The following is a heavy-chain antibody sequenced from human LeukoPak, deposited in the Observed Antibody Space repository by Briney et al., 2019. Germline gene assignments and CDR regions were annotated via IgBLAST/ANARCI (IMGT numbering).Heavy chain of an antibody. V-gene: IGHV3-21*01. CDR2: ISSRSSYI. CDR3: ARRKRSDFDY. CDR1: GFTFSSYS. Sequence: GGSLRLSSAASGFTFSSYSMNWVRQAPGKALEWGSSISSRSSYIYYADSVKGRFTISRDNAKNSLDLQMNSLRAEATAVYYCARRKRSDFDYWGQGTLVTVSS. J-gene: IGHJ4*02.